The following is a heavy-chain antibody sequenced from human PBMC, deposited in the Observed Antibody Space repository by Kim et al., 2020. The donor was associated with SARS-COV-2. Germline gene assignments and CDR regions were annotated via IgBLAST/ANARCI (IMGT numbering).Heavy chain of an antibody. J-gene: IGHJ4*02. V-gene: IGHV5-10-1*01. CDR3: ALVGSSSDFRADY. D-gene: IGHD6-6*01. Sequence: YGPSFQGHVTISADKSISTAYLQWSSLKASDTAMYYCALVGSSSDFRADYWGQGTLVTVSS.